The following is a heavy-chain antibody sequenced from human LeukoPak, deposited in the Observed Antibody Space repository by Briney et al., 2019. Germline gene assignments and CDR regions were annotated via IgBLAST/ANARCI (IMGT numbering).Heavy chain of an antibody. CDR2: IYSVGST. J-gene: IGHJ3*02. CDR3: ARTHAVAATPIWI. D-gene: IGHD2-15*01. Sequence: GGCLRLSCAASGFTVSFKYMTWVRQVPGKGLEWVSVIYSVGSTYYADSVKGRFTISRDNSKDTLYLQMNSLRAEDTAVYYCARTHAVAATPIWIWGRGTVVTVSS. CDR1: GFTVSFKY. V-gene: IGHV3-66*01.